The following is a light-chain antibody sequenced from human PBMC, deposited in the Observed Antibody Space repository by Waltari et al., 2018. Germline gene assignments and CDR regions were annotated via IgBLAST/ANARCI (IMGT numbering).Light chain of an antibody. J-gene: IGLJ3*02. CDR2: GKN. CDR3: SSRDIRGIQLL. V-gene: IGLV3-19*01. Sequence: SSELTHDPSVSVALGQTLRTPCQGDSLNSYFASWYQQRAGQAPLLVIYGKNKRPSGIPDRFSGSSLGDTSSLTITAARAEDEADYYCSSRDIRGIQLLFGGGTKLTVL. CDR1: SLNSYF.